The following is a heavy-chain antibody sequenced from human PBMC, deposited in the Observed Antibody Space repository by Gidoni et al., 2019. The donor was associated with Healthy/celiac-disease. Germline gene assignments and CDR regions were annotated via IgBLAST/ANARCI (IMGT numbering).Heavy chain of an antibody. CDR2: LSTSGIT. CDR3: ARAQDVQVLGDPRRGYYYYGMDV. J-gene: IGHJ6*02. V-gene: IGHV4-4*07. CDR1: GGSISSYS. D-gene: IGHD2-21*01. Sequence: QVQLQESGPGLVKPSETLSLTCTVSGGSISSYSWSWIRQPAGKGLELIGRLSTSGITNYNPCLKSRVTMSVDTSKNQFSLNLSSVTAADPAVYYCARAQDVQVLGDPRRGYYYYGMDVWGQGTTVTVSS.